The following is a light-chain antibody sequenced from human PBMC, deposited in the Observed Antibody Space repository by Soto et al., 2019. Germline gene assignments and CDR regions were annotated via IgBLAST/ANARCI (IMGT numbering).Light chain of an antibody. CDR2: EGS. V-gene: IGLV2-23*03. CDR3: CSYGGSSSFPYV. J-gene: IGLJ1*01. CDR1: SGDIGTYNL. Sequence: QSALTQPASVSGSPEQSITISCTGTSGDIGTYNLVSWYQQYPGKAPQLIIYEGSERPSGVSHRFSGSKSGNTASLTISGLQAEDEADYYCCSYGGSSSFPYVFGTGTKLTV.